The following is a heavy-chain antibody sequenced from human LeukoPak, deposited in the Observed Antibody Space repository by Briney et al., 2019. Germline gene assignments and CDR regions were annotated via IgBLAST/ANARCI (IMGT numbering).Heavy chain of an antibody. J-gene: IGHJ3*02. Sequence: ASVKVSCKASGYTFTSYGISWVRQAPGQGLEWMGWISAYNGNTNYAQKLQGRVTMTTDTSTSTAYMERRSLRSDDTAVYYCARDLGIFGVVILLDAFDIWGQGTMVTVPS. CDR3: ARDLGIFGVVILLDAFDI. CDR1: GYTFTSYG. CDR2: ISAYNGNT. V-gene: IGHV1-18*01. D-gene: IGHD3-3*01.